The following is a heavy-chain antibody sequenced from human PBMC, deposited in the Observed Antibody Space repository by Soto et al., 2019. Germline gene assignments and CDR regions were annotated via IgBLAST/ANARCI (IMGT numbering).Heavy chain of an antibody. CDR1: GFTISGKKY. J-gene: IGHJ3*01. CDR2: LYDLDGS. V-gene: IGHV3-53*01. Sequence: DVQLVESGGGLIQPGESLRLSCAAFGFTISGKKYVAWVRQAPGKGLEWVSALYDLDGSFYAASVKGRFTTSSDSSKTTVYLQMNDLRPDDTAVYYCATWHEREHAYDVWGQGTTVRLF. CDR3: ATWHEREHAYDV. D-gene: IGHD1-1*01.